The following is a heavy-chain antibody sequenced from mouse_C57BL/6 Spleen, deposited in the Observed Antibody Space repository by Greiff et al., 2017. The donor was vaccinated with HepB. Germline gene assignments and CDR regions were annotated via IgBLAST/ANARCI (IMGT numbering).Heavy chain of an antibody. D-gene: IGHD1-1*01. V-gene: IGHV5-6*01. CDR2: ICSGGSYT. CDR1: GFTFSSYG. J-gene: IGHJ2*01. CDR3: AREWDYYGSSIFDY. Sequence: EVQLQESGGDLVKPGGSLKLSCAASGFTFSSYGMSWVRQTPDKRLEWVATICSGGSYTYYPDSVKGRFTIARDNAKNTLYLQMSSLKSEDTAMYYCAREWDYYGSSIFDYWGQGTTLTVSS.